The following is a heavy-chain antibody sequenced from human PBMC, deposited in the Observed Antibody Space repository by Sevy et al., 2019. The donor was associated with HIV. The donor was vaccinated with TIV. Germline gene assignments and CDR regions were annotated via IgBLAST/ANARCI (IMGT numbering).Heavy chain of an antibody. V-gene: IGHV3-48*03. J-gene: IGHJ4*02. D-gene: IGHD3-10*01. Sequence: GGSLRLSCAASGFTFTTYEMNWVRQAPGKGLEGVSYISSSGSTIYYADSVKGRFTISRDNAKNSLYLQMNSLRAEDTAVYYCARGRWGGIDYWGQGTLVTVSS. CDR2: ISSSGSTI. CDR3: ARGRWGGIDY. CDR1: GFTFTTYE.